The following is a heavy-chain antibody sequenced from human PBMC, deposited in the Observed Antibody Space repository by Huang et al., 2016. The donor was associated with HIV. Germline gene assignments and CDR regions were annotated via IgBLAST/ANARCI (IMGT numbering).Heavy chain of an antibody. D-gene: IGHD6-25*01. J-gene: IGHJ4*02. CDR1: GYILRTYD. V-gene: IGHV1-3*01. Sequence: QVQLVQSGAEVKTPGASVKVSCKASGYILRTYDTHWVRQAPGQRREGMGRSNAGNGNTKNSQRFQGRVTITRETAANTAYVELSSLRSEDTGVYYCARGIAAGDYWGQGTLVTVSS. CDR2: SNAGNGNT. CDR3: ARGIAAGDY.